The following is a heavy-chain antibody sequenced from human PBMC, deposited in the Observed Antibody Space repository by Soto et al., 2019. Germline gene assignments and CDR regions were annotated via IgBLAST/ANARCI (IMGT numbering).Heavy chain of an antibody. D-gene: IGHD1-1*01. V-gene: IGHV4-34*01. Sequence: QVQLQQWCGGLLKPSETLSLTCAGYGGSFSGYYWTWIRQPPGTGLEWIGEINPSGSTNYNPSLTRRVTISVDTSKNQFSLKLTSVTAADTAVYYCARDKITGLFDYWGQGTLVTVSS. J-gene: IGHJ4*02. CDR3: ARDKITGLFDY. CDR2: INPSGST. CDR1: GGSFSGYY.